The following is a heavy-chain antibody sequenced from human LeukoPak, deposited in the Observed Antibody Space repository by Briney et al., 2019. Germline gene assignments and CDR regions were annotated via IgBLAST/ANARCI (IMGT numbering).Heavy chain of an antibody. V-gene: IGHV4-34*01. Sequence: PSETLSLTCAVYGGSFSAYSRNWIRQPPGKGLEWIGEITHSGDTNYNPSLASRVTPSVDTSKTQFSLSLSSVTAADTAVYYCARGYAFDFWGQGTMVTVSS. CDR2: ITHSGDT. J-gene: IGHJ3*01. CDR1: GGSFSAYS. CDR3: ARGYAFDF.